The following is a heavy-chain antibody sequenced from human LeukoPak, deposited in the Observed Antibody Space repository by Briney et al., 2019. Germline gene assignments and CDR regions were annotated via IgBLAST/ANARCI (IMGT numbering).Heavy chain of an antibody. Sequence: ASVKVSCKASGYTFTSYGISWVRQAPGQGPEWMGWISAYNGNTNYAQKLQGRVTMTTDTSTSTAYMELRSLRSDDTAVYYCARVPPGANWFDPWGQGTLVTVSS. J-gene: IGHJ5*02. D-gene: IGHD3-10*01. CDR3: ARVPPGANWFDP. V-gene: IGHV1-18*04. CDR2: ISAYNGNT. CDR1: GYTFTSYG.